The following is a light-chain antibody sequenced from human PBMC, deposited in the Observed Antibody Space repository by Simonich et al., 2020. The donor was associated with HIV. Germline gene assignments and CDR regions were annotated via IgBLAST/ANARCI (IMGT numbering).Light chain of an antibody. CDR3: QQYNSYSST. CDR2: KAS. Sequence: DIQMTQSPSTLSASVGDRVTITCRASQSISSWLAWYQQQPGKAPKLLIYKASSLESGVPSRVSGSGSGTEFTLTISSLQPDDFATYYCQQYNSYSSTFGGGTKVEIK. V-gene: IGKV1-5*03. J-gene: IGKJ4*01. CDR1: QSISSW.